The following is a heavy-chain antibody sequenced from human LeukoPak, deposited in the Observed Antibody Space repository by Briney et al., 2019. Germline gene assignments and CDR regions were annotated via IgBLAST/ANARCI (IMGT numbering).Heavy chain of an antibody. Sequence: PSETLSLTCTVSGGSISSYYWSWIRQPAGKGLEWIGRLYTSGSTNYNPSLKSRVTMSVDTSKNQFSLKLSSVTAADTAVYYCARDRVTIAGAVKAFDIWGQGTMVTVSS. J-gene: IGHJ3*02. CDR2: LYTSGST. V-gene: IGHV4-4*07. CDR3: ARDRVTIAGAVKAFDI. D-gene: IGHD6-13*01. CDR1: GGSISSYY.